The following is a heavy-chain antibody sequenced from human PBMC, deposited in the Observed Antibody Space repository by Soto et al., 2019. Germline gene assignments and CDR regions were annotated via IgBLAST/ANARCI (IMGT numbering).Heavy chain of an antibody. V-gene: IGHV3-74*01. Sequence: GGALRLSCAASGFTLSSYWVHWGRPAPGKGLVWVSRINSDGSSTSYADSLKGRFTISRDNAKNTLYLQMKSLRAEDTAVYYCARDRGWFGEVPFDYWGQGTLVTVSS. CDR3: ARDRGWFGEVPFDY. J-gene: IGHJ4*02. D-gene: IGHD3-10*01. CDR1: GFTLSSYW. CDR2: INSDGSST.